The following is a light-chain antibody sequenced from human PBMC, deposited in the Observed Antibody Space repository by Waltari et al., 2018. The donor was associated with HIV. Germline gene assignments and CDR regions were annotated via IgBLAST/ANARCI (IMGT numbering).Light chain of an antibody. CDR1: SSAEGGYTN. J-gene: IGLJ2*01. CDR3: SSYTSSSTPVV. CDR2: AVS. Sequence: SALAHPDPVSGSPGQSTPVPCTGTSSAEGGYTNVSWYQQHQGTAPNLIVYAVSNRPSGVSNRFSGSKSGNTASLTISGLQAEDEADYYCSSYTSSSTPVVFGGGTKLTVL. V-gene: IGLV2-14*01.